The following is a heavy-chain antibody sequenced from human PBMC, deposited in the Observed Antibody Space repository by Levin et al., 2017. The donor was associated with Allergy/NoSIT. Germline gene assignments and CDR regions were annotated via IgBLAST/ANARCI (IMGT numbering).Heavy chain of an antibody. Sequence: GESLKISCKGSGYSFTSYWISWVRQMPGKGLEWMGRIDPSDSYTNYSPSFQGHVTISADKSISTAYLQWSSLKASDTAMYYCARPDYGDRPHYYYGMDVWGQGTTVTVSS. J-gene: IGHJ6*02. CDR3: ARPDYGDRPHYYYGMDV. D-gene: IGHD4-17*01. V-gene: IGHV5-10-1*01. CDR2: IDPSDSYT. CDR1: GYSFTSYW.